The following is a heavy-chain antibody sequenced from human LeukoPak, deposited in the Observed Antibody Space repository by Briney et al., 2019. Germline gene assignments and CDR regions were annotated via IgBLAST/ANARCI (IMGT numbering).Heavy chain of an antibody. CDR3: ARAVVVARGLMAYFDY. D-gene: IGHD3-10*01. CDR2: IIPIPGMA. Sequence: SVKVSCKTSGYTFTGYFIHWVRQAPGQGLEWMGWIIPIPGMANYAQKFQGRVTITADSSTSTAYMEVSSLRSGDAAVYYCARAVVVARGLMAYFDYWGQGTLVTVSS. CDR1: GYTFTGYF. J-gene: IGHJ4*02. V-gene: IGHV1-69*10.